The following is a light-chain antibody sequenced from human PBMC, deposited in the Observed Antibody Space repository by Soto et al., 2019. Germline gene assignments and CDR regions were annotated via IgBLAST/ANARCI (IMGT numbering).Light chain of an antibody. Sequence: QSVLTQSPSASASRGASVKLTCTLNSGHSNYVIAWHQQQPEKGPRFLMKLNSDGSYSKGDGIPDRFSGSSSGAERYLTISSLQSEDEADYYYQTWGTGAWVFGGGTKLTVL. CDR1: SGHSNYV. CDR3: QTWGTGAWV. CDR2: LNSDGSY. V-gene: IGLV4-69*01. J-gene: IGLJ3*02.